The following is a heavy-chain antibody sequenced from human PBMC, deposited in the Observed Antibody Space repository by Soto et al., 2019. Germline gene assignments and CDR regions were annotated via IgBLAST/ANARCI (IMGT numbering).Heavy chain of an antibody. J-gene: IGHJ4*02. CDR1: GFTFSSYA. Sequence: PGGSLRLSCAASGFTFSSYAMHWVRQAPGKGLEWVAVISYDGSNKYYADSVKGRFTISRDNSKNTLYLQMNSLRAEDTAVYYCAREYYYDSSGLNYWGQGTLVTVS. CDR2: ISYDGSNK. V-gene: IGHV3-30-3*01. D-gene: IGHD3-22*01. CDR3: AREYYYDSSGLNY.